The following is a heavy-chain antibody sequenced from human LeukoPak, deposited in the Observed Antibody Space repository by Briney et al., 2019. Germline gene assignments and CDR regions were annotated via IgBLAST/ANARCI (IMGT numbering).Heavy chain of an antibody. D-gene: IGHD6-6*01. CDR1: GDSLFSNSAA. V-gene: IGHV6-1*01. CDR2: TYYRSKWRS. CDR3: ARVAYSSSPDAFDI. J-gene: IGHJ3*02. Sequence: SQTLSLTCAISGDSLFSNSAAWNWIRQSPSRGLEWLGRTYYRSKWRSDYAPSVRGRITINPDTSKNQFSLQLNSVTPEDTAVYYCARVAYSSSPDAFDIWGQGTMVTVSS.